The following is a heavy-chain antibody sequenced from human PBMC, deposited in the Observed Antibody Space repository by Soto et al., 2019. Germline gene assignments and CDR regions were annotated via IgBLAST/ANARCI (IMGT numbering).Heavy chain of an antibody. CDR3: ARRGRGFLDV. D-gene: IGHD3-10*01. V-gene: IGHV4-39*07. J-gene: IGHJ6*02. Sequence: PSETLSLTCTVSGGSIRVPTSYWGWIRQSPGKGLEWIGNIYDSGSTYYNPSLESRVTISVDKSKNQFSLKLSSVTAADTAVYYCARRGRGFLDVWGQGTTVTVSS. CDR2: IYDSGST. CDR1: GGSIRVPTSY.